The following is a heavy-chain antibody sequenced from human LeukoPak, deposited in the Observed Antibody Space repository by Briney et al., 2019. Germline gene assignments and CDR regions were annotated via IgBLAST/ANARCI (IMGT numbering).Heavy chain of an antibody. Sequence: SETLSLTCTVSGGSISSYYWSWIRQPPGKGLEWIGYIYYSGRTNYNPSLKSRVPISVDTSKSQFSLKLSSVTAADTAVYYCARGYCSGGTCYGYFDLWGRGTLVTVSS. CDR3: ARGYCSGGTCYGYFDL. D-gene: IGHD2-15*01. V-gene: IGHV4-59*08. J-gene: IGHJ2*01. CDR2: IYYSGRT. CDR1: GGSISSYY.